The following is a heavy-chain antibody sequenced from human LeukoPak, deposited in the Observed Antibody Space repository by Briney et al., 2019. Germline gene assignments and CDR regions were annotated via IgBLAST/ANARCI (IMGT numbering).Heavy chain of an antibody. CDR2: ISGSGGST. D-gene: IGHD2-2*01. V-gene: IGHV3-23*01. CDR3: ARDRGYCSSTSCFKGWIYFDY. J-gene: IGHJ4*02. Sequence: GGSLRLSCAASGFTFSSYAMSWVRQAPGKGLEWVSAISGSGGSTYYADSVKGRFTISRDNSKNTLYLQMNSLRAEDTAVYYCARDRGYCSSTSCFKGWIYFDYWGQGTLVTVSS. CDR1: GFTFSSYA.